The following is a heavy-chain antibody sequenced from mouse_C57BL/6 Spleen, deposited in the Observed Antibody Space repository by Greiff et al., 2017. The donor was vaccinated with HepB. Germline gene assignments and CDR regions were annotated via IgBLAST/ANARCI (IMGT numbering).Heavy chain of an antibody. V-gene: IGHV5-17*01. D-gene: IGHD1-1*01. J-gene: IGHJ2*01. CDR2: ISSGSSTI. CDR3: ARRALQYYGSSYPYFDY. CDR1: GFTFSDYG. Sequence: EVKLVESGGGFVKPGGSLKLSCAASGFTFSDYGMHWVRQAPEKGLEWVAYISSGSSTIYYADTVKGRFTISRDNAKNTLFLQMTSLRSEDTAMYYCARRALQYYGSSYPYFDYWGQGTTLTVSS.